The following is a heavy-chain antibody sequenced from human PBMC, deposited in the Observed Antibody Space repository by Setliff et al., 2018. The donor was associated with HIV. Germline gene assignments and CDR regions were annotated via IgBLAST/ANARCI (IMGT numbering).Heavy chain of an antibody. CDR1: GFTFSSYS. D-gene: IGHD6-6*01. V-gene: IGHV3-21*01. CDR2: ISSSSSYI. Sequence: PGGSLRLSCAASGFTFSSYSMNWVRQAPGKGLEWVSSISSSSSYIYYADSVKGRFTISRDNAKNSLYLQMNSLRAEDTAVYYCARDQIAARPFDYWGQGTLVTVSS. J-gene: IGHJ4*02. CDR3: ARDQIAARPFDY.